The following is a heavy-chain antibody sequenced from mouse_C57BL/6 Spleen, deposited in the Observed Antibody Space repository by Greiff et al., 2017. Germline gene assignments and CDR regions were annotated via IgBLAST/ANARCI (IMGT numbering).Heavy chain of an antibody. D-gene: IGHD1-1*01. CDR2: IDPANGNT. CDR1: GFNIKNTY. Sequence: EVPLQQSVAELVRPGASVKLSCTASGFNIKNTYMHWVKQRPEQGLEWIGRIDPANGNTKYAPKFQGKATITADTSSNTAYLQLSSLTSDDTAIYYCALIYYDGSSYGYFDVWGTGTTVTVSS. J-gene: IGHJ1*03. V-gene: IGHV14-3*01. CDR3: ALIYYDGSSYGYFDV.